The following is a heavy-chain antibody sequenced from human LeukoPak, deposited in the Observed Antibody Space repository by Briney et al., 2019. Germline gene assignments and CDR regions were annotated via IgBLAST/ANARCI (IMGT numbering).Heavy chain of an antibody. V-gene: IGHV1-18*01. Sequence: GASVKVSCKASGYTFTSYGISWVRQAPGQGLEWMGWISAYNGNTNYAQKLQGRVTMTTDTSTSTAYMELRGLRSDDTAVYYCARTPVRTYDSSGYYHDWGQGTLVTVSS. J-gene: IGHJ4*02. CDR3: ARTPVRTYDSSGYYHD. D-gene: IGHD3-22*01. CDR2: ISAYNGNT. CDR1: GYTFTSYG.